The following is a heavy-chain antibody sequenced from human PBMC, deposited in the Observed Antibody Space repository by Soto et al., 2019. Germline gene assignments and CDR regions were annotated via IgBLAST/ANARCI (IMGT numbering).Heavy chain of an antibody. CDR1: GFTFSNYA. V-gene: IGHV3-30*18. Sequence: GGSLRLSCVASGFTFSNYAMHWVRQAPGKGLGWVAVISSDGSEKYYLDSVRDRFTISRDNSKNTLYLQMNNLRPEDTAMYYCANSWTTLTTGFDFWGQGALATVSS. CDR2: ISSDGSEK. CDR3: ANSWTTLTTGFDF. D-gene: IGHD4-17*01. J-gene: IGHJ4*02.